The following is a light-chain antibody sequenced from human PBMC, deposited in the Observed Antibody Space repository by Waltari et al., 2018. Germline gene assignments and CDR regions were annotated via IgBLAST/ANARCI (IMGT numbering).Light chain of an antibody. J-gene: IGLJ2*01. V-gene: IGLV2-23*01. Sequence: QSALTQPASVSGSPGQSITISCTGTSSDVGSYNLVSWYQQHPGKAPKLMIYEGSKRPSVVSNCFSGSKSGNTASLTISGLQAEDEADYYCCSYAGSSTVFGGGTKLTVL. CDR1: SSDVGSYNL. CDR2: EGS. CDR3: CSYAGSSTV.